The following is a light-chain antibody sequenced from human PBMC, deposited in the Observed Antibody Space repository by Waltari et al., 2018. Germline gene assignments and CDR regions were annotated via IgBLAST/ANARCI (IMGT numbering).Light chain of an antibody. CDR3: QQYHNWPRV. CDR2: GAS. CDR1: QSVITN. J-gene: IGKJ1*01. V-gene: IGKV3-15*01. Sequence: EIVMTQSPATLSVSPGERATLSCKASQSVITNLAWYQQKPGQPPRLLIYGASARATGIPDRFSGSGFGTEFTLAISSLQSEDSAIYYFQQYHNWPRVFGQGTKVEIK.